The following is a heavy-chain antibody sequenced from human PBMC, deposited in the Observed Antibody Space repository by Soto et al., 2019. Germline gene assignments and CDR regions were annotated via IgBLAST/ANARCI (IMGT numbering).Heavy chain of an antibody. J-gene: IGHJ4*02. CDR1: GFPFSSYG. Sequence: QVQLVESGGGVVQPGRSLRLSCAASGFPFSSYGMHWVRQAPGKGLEWVAHISYDGSNKHYTDSVKGRFTISRDNSKNMLYLQMSSLRAEDTAVYYCAGGQYDFDSCGQGTRVSVSS. D-gene: IGHD2-15*01. V-gene: IGHV3-30*03. CDR3: AGGQYDFDS. CDR2: ISYDGSNK.